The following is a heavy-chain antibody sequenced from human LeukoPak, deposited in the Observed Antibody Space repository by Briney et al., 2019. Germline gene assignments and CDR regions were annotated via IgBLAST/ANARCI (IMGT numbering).Heavy chain of an antibody. CDR3: ARLLNIVVVPAAIGAFDI. CDR1: GFTFSSYW. CDR2: IKQDGSEK. D-gene: IGHD2-2*01. V-gene: IGHV3-7*01. J-gene: IGHJ3*02. Sequence: GGSLRLSCAASGFTFSSYWMSWVRQAPGKGLEWVANIKQDGSEKYYVDSVKGRFTISRDNAKNSLYLQMNSLRAEDTAVYYCARLLNIVVVPAAIGAFDIWGQGTMVTVSS.